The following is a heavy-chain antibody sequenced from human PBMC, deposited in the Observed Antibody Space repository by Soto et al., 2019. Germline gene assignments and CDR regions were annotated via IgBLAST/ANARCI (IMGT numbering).Heavy chain of an antibody. CDR1: GFAFSSYA. V-gene: IGHV3-23*01. J-gene: IGHJ4*02. CDR2: ISGRGDFT. CDR3: AKAGDTGNHYFDR. Sequence: EVQVLESGGGLVQPGGYLRLSCAASGFAFSSYAMSWVRQAPGKGMERVSSISGRGDFTYYADSVRGRFTVSRDNSIDTLSLQMNGLRSEDTAIYYCAKAGDTGNHYFDRWGQGTLVTVSS. D-gene: IGHD5-18*01.